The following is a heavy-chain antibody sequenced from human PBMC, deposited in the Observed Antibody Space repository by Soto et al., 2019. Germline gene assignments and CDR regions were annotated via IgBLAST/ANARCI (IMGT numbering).Heavy chain of an antibody. D-gene: IGHD3-10*01. CDR2: MNPNSGNT. J-gene: IGHJ4*02. Sequence: ASVKVSCKASGYTFTSYDINWVRQATGQGLEWMGWMNPNSGNTGYAQKFQGRVTMTRNTSISTAYMELSSLRSEDTAVYYCARGPFIWFGELLPKRDFDYWGQGTLVTVSS. CDR1: GYTFTSYD. V-gene: IGHV1-8*01. CDR3: ARGPFIWFGELLPKRDFDY.